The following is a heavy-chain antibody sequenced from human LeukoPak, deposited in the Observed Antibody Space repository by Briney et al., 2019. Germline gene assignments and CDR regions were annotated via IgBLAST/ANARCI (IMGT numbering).Heavy chain of an antibody. CDR3: ARKIYGSENYIDY. Sequence: PGGSLRLSCAASGFTFSSYEMDWVRQAPGKGLEWVSYISSSGSTIYYSDSVKGRFTISRDNAKNSVYLQMNSLRAEDTAVYYCARKIYGSENYIDYWGQGTLVTVSS. CDR1: GFTFSSYE. J-gene: IGHJ4*02. D-gene: IGHD3-10*01. V-gene: IGHV3-48*03. CDR2: ISSSGSTI.